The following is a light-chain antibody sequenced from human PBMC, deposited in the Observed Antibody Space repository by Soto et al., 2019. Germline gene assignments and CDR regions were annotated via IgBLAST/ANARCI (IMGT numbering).Light chain of an antibody. CDR3: QQANSFPLT. CDR1: QVIHKW. CDR2: AAS. J-gene: IGKJ4*01. V-gene: IGKV1-12*01. Sequence: DIQMTQSPSSVSADVGDSVTITCRARQVIHKWLACYQQKPGKAPQLLISAASTLRSGVPSRFSGSGSGTDFSLTISNLQPEEFATYFCQQANSFPLTFGGGTRVEI.